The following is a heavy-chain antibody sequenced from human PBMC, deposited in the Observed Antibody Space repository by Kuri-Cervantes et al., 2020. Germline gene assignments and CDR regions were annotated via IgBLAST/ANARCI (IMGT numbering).Heavy chain of an antibody. CDR2: ITGSGGTT. CDR1: GFSFSNAV. CDR3: AKDSRKGGYYGSGSLSDY. V-gene: IGHV3-23*01. D-gene: IGHD3-10*01. Sequence: GGSLRLSCAASGFSFSNAVMSWVRQSQGKGLEWVSTITGSGGTTYYADSVKGRFTISRDNSKNTLYLQMNSLRAEDTAVYYCAKDSRKGGYYGSGSLSDYWGQGTLVTVSS. J-gene: IGHJ4*02.